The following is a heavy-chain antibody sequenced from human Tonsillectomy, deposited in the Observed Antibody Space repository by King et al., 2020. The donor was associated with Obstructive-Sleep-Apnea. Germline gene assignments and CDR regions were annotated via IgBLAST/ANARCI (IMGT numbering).Heavy chain of an antibody. D-gene: IGHD1-26*01. CDR3: AKDAWELLNLGFDY. CDR2: ISGSGINT. CDR1: GFTFSGYA. J-gene: IGHJ4*02. Sequence: VQLVESGGGLVQPGGSLRLSCAASGFTFSGYAMSWVRQAPGKGLEWVSAISGSGINTYYADSVKGRFTISRDNSKNTLYLRMNSLRAEDTAVYYCAKDAWELLNLGFDYWGQGTLVTVSS. V-gene: IGHV3-23*04.